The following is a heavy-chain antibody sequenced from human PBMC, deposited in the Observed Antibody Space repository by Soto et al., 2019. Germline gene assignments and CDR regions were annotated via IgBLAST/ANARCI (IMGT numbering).Heavy chain of an antibody. CDR3: AADYYYDSSGYSLGGYYYYYYGMDV. V-gene: IGHV1-58*01. CDR2: IVVGSGNT. Sequence: AASVKVSCKASGFTFTSSAVQWVRQARGQRLEWIGWIVVGSGNTNYAQKFQERVTITRDMSTSTAYMELSSLRSEDTAVYYCAADYYYDSSGYSLGGYYYYYYGMDVWGQGTTVTVSS. D-gene: IGHD3-22*01. CDR1: GFTFTSSA. J-gene: IGHJ6*02.